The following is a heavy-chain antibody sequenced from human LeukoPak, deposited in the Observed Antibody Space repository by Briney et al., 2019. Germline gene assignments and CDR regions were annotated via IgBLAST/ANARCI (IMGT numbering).Heavy chain of an antibody. V-gene: IGHV4-38-2*02. Sequence: SETLSLTCTVSGYSISSGYYWGWIRQPPGKGLEWIGSIYHSGSTYYNPSLKSRVTISVDTSKNQFSLKLNSVTAADTAVYYCARINNDYSGGFDYWGQGTLVTVSS. D-gene: IGHD1-1*01. CDR2: IYHSGST. J-gene: IGHJ4*02. CDR3: ARINNDYSGGFDY. CDR1: GYSISSGYY.